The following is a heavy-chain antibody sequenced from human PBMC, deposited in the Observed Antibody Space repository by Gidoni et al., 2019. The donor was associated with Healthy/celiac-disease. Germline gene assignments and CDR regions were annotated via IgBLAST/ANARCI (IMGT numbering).Heavy chain of an antibody. CDR1: GFTFCNAG. D-gene: IGHD6-13*01. CDR3: TTGVYSSSGNCDY. Sequence: EVQLVESGGGLVKPGGSLRLPCAASGFTFCNAGMSWVLQAPGKGLEWVGRIKSKTDGGTTDYAAPVKGRFTISRDDSKNTLYLQMNSLKTEDTAVYYCTTGVYSSSGNCDYWGQGTLVTVSS. CDR2: IKSKTDGGTT. V-gene: IGHV3-15*01. J-gene: IGHJ4*02.